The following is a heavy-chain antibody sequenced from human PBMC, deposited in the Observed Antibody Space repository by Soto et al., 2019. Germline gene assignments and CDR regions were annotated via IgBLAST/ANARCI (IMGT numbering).Heavy chain of an antibody. J-gene: IGHJ6*02. D-gene: IGHD1-26*01. CDR1: VLTVSSYA. Sequence: GSLRLSCAASVLTVSSYAMSWVRQAPGKGLEWVSTISGSGFSTYYADSVKGRFAISRDNSKNTLYLQMNSLRAEDTAVYYCAKDLIVGATSYYYGMDVWGQGTTVTVSS. CDR2: ISGSGFST. CDR3: AKDLIVGATSYYYGMDV. V-gene: IGHV3-23*01.